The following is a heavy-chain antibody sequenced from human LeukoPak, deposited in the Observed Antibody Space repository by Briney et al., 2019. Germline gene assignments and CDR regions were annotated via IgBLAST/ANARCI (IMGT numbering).Heavy chain of an antibody. CDR2: IDRSGST. CDR1: GGSISSGGYS. CDR3: ARVTAAAFDY. Sequence: PSETLPLTSAVSGGSISSGGYSWSWIRHPPGKGLEWIGYIDRSGSTYYNPSLKSRVTISVDRSKNHFSLKLGSVTAADTAVYYCARVTAAAFDYCGQGTQVTVSS. D-gene: IGHD6-13*01. J-gene: IGHJ4*02. V-gene: IGHV4-30-2*01.